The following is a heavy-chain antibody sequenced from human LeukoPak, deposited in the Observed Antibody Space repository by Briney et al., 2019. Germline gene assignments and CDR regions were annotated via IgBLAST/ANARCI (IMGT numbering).Heavy chain of an antibody. Sequence: PPETLSLTCAVYGGSFSDYYWSWIRQPPGKGLEWIGEINHSGSTNYNPSLKSRVTISVDTSKNQFSLKLSSVTAADTAVYYCARDYGGYYYMDVWGKGTTVTVSS. D-gene: IGHD3-16*01. CDR1: GGSFSDYY. V-gene: IGHV4-34*01. J-gene: IGHJ6*03. CDR3: ARDYGGYYYMDV. CDR2: INHSGST.